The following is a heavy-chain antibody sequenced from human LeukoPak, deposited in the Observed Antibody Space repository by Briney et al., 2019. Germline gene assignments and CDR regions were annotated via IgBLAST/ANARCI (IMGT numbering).Heavy chain of an antibody. V-gene: IGHV1-18*01. D-gene: IGHD1-1*01. CDR2: TSAYNGNT. CDR1: GYTLTELS. J-gene: IGHJ1*01. Sequence: ASVKVSCKVSGYTLTELSMHWVRQAPGQGLEWMGWTSAYNGNTNYAQKLQGRVTMTTDTSTSTAYMELRSLRSDDTAVYYCARDTPGIYTACRRYFQHWGQGTLVTVSS. CDR3: ARDTPGIYTACRRYFQH.